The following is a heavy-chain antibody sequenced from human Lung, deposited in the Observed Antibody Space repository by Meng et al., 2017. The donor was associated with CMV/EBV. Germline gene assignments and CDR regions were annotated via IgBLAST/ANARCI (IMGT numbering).Heavy chain of an antibody. Sequence: SETLSLTXTVSGGSVSTSSSYWSWIRQPPGKGLEWIGFIYNSGSTNDNPSLKSRVTISVDTSKNQFSLKLTSVTVADTAVYYCARGFYDFWSGFGAVYYWGQGMLVTVSS. V-gene: IGHV4-61*01. D-gene: IGHD3-3*01. CDR1: GGSVSTSSSY. CDR3: ARGFYDFWSGFGAVYY. J-gene: IGHJ4*02. CDR2: IYNSGST.